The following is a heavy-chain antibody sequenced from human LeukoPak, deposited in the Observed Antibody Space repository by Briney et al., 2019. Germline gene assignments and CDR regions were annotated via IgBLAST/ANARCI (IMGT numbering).Heavy chain of an antibody. Sequence: SETLSLTCTVSGGSISSGGYYWSWIRQHPGKGLEWIGYIYYSGSTYYNPSLKSQVTISVDTSKNQFSLKLSSVTAADTAVYYCARAQAGLRSYPFDYWGQGTLVTVSS. CDR3: ARAQAGLRSYPFDY. D-gene: IGHD3/OR15-3a*01. J-gene: IGHJ4*02. V-gene: IGHV4-31*01. CDR2: IYYSGST. CDR1: GGSISSGGYY.